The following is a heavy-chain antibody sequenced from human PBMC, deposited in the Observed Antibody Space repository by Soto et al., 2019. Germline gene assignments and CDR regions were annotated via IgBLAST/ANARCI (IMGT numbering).Heavy chain of an antibody. J-gene: IGHJ4*02. CDR2: ISYDGSNK. CDR1: GFTFSSYG. Sequence: GGSLRLSCAASGFTFSSYGMHWVRQAPGKGLEWVAVISYDGSNKYYADSVKGRFTISRDNSKNTLYLQMNSLRAEDTAVYYCAKDPFPVIAVAGEHFDYWGQGTLVTVSS. CDR3: AKDPFPVIAVAGEHFDY. D-gene: IGHD6-19*01. V-gene: IGHV3-30*18.